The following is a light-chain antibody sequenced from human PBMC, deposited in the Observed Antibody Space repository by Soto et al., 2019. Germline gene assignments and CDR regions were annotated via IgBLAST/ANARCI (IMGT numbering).Light chain of an antibody. V-gene: IGLV1-44*01. CDR1: SSNIGSNT. CDR3: AAWDDSLHGPV. J-gene: IGLJ3*02. CDR2: NNS. Sequence: QSVLTQSPSASGTPGQRVTISCSGSSSNIGSNTVNWYQQLPGTAPKLLIYNNSQRPSGVPDRFSGSKSGTSASLAISGLQSEDEADYYCAAWDDSLHGPVFGGGTQLTVL.